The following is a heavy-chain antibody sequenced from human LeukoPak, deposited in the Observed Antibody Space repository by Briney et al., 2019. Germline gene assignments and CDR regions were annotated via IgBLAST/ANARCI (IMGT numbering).Heavy chain of an antibody. CDR1: GGSISSYY. J-gene: IGHJ4*02. V-gene: IGHV4-59*01. Sequence: SETLSLTCTGSGGSISSYYWSWLRQPPGKGLEWIGYIYYSGSTNYNPSLKSRVTISVDTSKNQFSLKLSSVTAADTAVYYCARVGIYGDLFDYWGQGTLVTVSS. D-gene: IGHD4-17*01. CDR2: IYYSGST. CDR3: ARVGIYGDLFDY.